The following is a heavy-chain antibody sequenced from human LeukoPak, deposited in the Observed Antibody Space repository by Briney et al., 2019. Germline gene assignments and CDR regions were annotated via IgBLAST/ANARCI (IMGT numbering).Heavy chain of an antibody. D-gene: IGHD6-13*01. J-gene: IGHJ4*02. CDR1: GYSISSGYY. V-gene: IGHV4-38-2*01. Sequence: SETLSLTCAVSGYSISSGYYWGWIRQPPGKGLEWIGSIFHSGITYYNPSLKSRLTISVDTSKNQFSLKLSSVTAADTSVYYCARRVYTSSWYFDYLSQGTLVTVSS. CDR3: ARRVYTSSWYFDY. CDR2: IFHSGIT.